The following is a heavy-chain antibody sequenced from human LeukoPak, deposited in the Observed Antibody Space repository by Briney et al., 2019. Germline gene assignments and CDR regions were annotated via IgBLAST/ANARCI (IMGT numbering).Heavy chain of an antibody. Sequence: GGSLRLSCAASGFTFSDYGLHWVRQAPGKGLEWVALIWHDGSNKYYADSVMGRFTISRDNSKNTLYLQMNSLRAEDTAMYYCAKDGDAYTEFYYYYMDVWGKGTTVTVSS. CDR2: IWHDGSNK. D-gene: IGHD5-24*01. V-gene: IGHV3-33*06. J-gene: IGHJ6*03. CDR1: GFTFSDYG. CDR3: AKDGDAYTEFYYYYMDV.